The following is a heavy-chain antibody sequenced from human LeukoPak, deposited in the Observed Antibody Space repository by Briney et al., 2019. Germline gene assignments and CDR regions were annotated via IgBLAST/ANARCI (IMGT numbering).Heavy chain of an antibody. Sequence: QPGGSLRLSCAASEFTFSTYAMSWVRQAPGKGLEWVSSISGSGGSTYYADSVKGRFTISRDNSINTLYLQMNSLRVEDTAVYYCAKGVGGAAAGNGMDVWGQGTTVTVSS. J-gene: IGHJ6*02. V-gene: IGHV3-23*01. CDR3: AKGVGGAAAGNGMDV. CDR2: ISGSGGST. D-gene: IGHD6-13*01. CDR1: EFTFSTYA.